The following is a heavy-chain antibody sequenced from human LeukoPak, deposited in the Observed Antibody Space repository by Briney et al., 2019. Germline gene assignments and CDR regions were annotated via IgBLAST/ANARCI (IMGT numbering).Heavy chain of an antibody. CDR3: ARSSGTGTFSY. CDR1: GDSISRSTYY. CDR2: VYYGRSP. J-gene: IGHJ4*02. Sequence: SETLSLTCTVSGDSISRSTYYWAWIRQPPGKGLEWIGSVYYGRSPYFNPSLESRATISVDRSKNHFSLKMSSVTAADTAVYYCARSSGTGTFSYWGQGTLVTVSS. D-gene: IGHD6-25*01. V-gene: IGHV4-39*02.